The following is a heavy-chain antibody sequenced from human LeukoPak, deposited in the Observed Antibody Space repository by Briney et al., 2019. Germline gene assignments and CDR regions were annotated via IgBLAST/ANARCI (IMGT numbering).Heavy chain of an antibody. Sequence: SETLSLTCTVSGGSISSSSYYWGWIRQPPGKGLEWIGSIYYSGSTYYNPSLKSRVTISVDTSKNQFSLKLSSVTAADTAVYYCARVAVDTAMVLAFDYWGQGTLVTVSS. CDR2: IYYSGST. D-gene: IGHD5-18*01. CDR1: GGSISSSSYY. CDR3: ARVAVDTAMVLAFDY. V-gene: IGHV4-39*07. J-gene: IGHJ4*02.